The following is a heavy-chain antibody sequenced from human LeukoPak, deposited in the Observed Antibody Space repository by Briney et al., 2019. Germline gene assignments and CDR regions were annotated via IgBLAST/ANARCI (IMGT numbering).Heavy chain of an antibody. Sequence: ASVKVSCKASGYTFTGYHMHWVRQAPGQGLEWMGRSNPNSGGTNYAQKFQGRDTMTRDTSISTAYMELSRLRSDDTAVYYCARDSPPGYSPPFWGQETMVTVSS. D-gene: IGHD6-13*01. J-gene: IGHJ3*01. CDR2: SNPNSGGT. V-gene: IGHV1-2*06. CDR1: GYTFTGYH. CDR3: ARDSPPGYSPPF.